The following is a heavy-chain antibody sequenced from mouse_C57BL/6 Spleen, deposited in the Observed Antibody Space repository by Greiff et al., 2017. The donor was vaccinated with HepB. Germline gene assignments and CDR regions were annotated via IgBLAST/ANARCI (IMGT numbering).Heavy chain of an antibody. CDR1: GYTFTDYY. D-gene: IGHD3-3*01. CDR2: INPNNGGT. V-gene: IGHV1-26*01. Sequence: VQLKQSGPELVKPGASVKISCKASGYTFTDYYMNWVKQSHGKSLEWIGDINPNNGGTSYNQKFKGKATLTVDKSSSTAYMELRSLTSEDSAVYYCARGPSYYYAMDYWGQGTSVTVSS. J-gene: IGHJ4*01. CDR3: ARGPSYYYAMDY.